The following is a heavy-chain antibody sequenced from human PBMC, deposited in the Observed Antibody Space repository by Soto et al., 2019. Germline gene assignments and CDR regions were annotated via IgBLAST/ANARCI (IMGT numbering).Heavy chain of an antibody. J-gene: IGHJ4*02. CDR3: ARGPGGPDGPGDY. V-gene: IGHV1-3*01. D-gene: IGHD2-15*01. Sequence: QVQLVQSGAEVKKPGASVKVSCKASGYTFTSYAMHWVRQAPGQRLEWMGWINAGNGNTKYSQKFQGRVTITRDTSGSTAYMKLSSLRSEDTAVYYCARGPGGPDGPGDYWGQGTLVTVSS. CDR1: GYTFTSYA. CDR2: INAGNGNT.